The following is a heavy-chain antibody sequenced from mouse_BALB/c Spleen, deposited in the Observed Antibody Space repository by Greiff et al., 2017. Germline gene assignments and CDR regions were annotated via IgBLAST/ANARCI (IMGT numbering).Heavy chain of an antibody. J-gene: IGHJ1*01. CDR2: ISSGGGST. Sequence: EVMLVESGGGLVKPGGSLKLSCAASGFAFSSYDMSWVRQTPEKRLEWVAYISSGGGSTYYPDTVKGRFTISRDNAKNTLYLQMSSLKSEDTAMYYCARVYDWYFDVWGAGTTVTVSS. CDR1: GFAFSSYD. V-gene: IGHV5-12-1*01. CDR3: ARVYDWYFDV. D-gene: IGHD2-12*01.